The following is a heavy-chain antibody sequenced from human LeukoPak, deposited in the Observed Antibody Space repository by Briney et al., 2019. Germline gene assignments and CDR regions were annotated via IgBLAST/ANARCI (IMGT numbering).Heavy chain of an antibody. CDR3: ARAQGLGYSSSSYDY. J-gene: IGHJ4*02. CDR1: GFTFSSYS. D-gene: IGHD6-6*01. CDR2: ISSSSSYI. V-gene: IGHV3-21*01. Sequence: GGSLRLSCAASGFTFSSYSMNWVRQAPGKGLEWVSSISSSSSYIYYADSVKGRFTISRDNAKNSLYLQMNSLRAEDTAVYYCARAQGLGYSSSSYDYWGQGTLVTVSS.